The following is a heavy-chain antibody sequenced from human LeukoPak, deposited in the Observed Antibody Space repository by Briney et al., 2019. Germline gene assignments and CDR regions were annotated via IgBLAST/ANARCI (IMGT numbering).Heavy chain of an antibody. V-gene: IGHV3-21*01. J-gene: IGHJ6*03. D-gene: IGHD3-16*01. Sequence: PGGSLRLSCAASGFTFSSYWMNWVRQAPGKGLEWVSSITSSSRYIYYADSVKGRFTISRDNAKNSLYLQMDSLRAEDTAVYYCARAFGGRIPYYYYYMDVWGKGTTVTVSS. CDR2: ITSSSRYI. CDR3: ARAFGGRIPYYYYYMDV. CDR1: GFTFSSYW.